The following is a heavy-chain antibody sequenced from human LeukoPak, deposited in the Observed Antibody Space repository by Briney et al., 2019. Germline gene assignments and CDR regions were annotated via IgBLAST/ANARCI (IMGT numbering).Heavy chain of an antibody. D-gene: IGHD3-10*01. CDR2: ISYDGVNK. J-gene: IGHJ4*02. Sequence: GGSLRLSCAASGFTFNTYAMHWVREAPGKGLGWGAVISYDGVNKYYADSVKGRFTVSRDTSKNTLYLQMNSLRVEDTALYYCARNLDGCYGSGTQWGLAYWGQGTLVTVSS. CDR1: GFTFNTYA. CDR3: ARNLDGCYGSGTQWGLAY. V-gene: IGHV3-30*04.